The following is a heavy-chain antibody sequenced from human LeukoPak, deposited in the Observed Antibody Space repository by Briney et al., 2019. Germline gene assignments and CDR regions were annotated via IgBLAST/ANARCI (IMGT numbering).Heavy chain of an antibody. CDR2: ITGSGGNT. D-gene: IGHD3-9*01. V-gene: IGHV3-23*01. CDR1: GFTFSNYA. CDR3: AKWGDYDVLTGYYVSDY. J-gene: IGHJ4*02. Sequence: AGGSLRLSCAASGFTFSNYAMSWVRQAPGKGLEWVSAITGSGGNTYYADSVKGRFTISRDNPKNTVFLQMNSLRAEDTAVYYCAKWGDYDVLTGYYVSDYRGQGTLVAVSS.